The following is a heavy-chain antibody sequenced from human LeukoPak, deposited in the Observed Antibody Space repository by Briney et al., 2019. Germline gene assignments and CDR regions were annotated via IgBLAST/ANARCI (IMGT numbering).Heavy chain of an antibody. CDR3: ARLENYGSDTPGDY. J-gene: IGHJ4*02. V-gene: IGHV3-21*01. Sequence: GGSLRLSCAASGFTFSSYSMNWVRQAPGKGLEWVSSISSSSYIYYADSVKGRFTISRDNAKNPLYLQMNSLRAEDTAVYYCARLENYGSDTPGDYWGQGTLVTVSS. CDR2: ISSSSYI. CDR1: GFTFSSYS. D-gene: IGHD3-10*01.